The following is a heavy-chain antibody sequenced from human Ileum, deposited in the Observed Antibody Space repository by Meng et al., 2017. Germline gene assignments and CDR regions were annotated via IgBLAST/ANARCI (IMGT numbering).Heavy chain of an antibody. J-gene: IGHJ4*02. Sequence: QVQLLQWGAGLLKPSGTLSLTCSVSGGSFSGYYWTWIRQSPGKGLEWIGEINRGGNTNYNPSLKSRITMSVDTSKNQFFLNLTSVTPADTAVYYCARAWSSSWSFLDFWGQGGLVTVSS. D-gene: IGHD6-13*01. V-gene: IGHV4-34*01. CDR2: INRGGNT. CDR3: ARAWSSSWSFLDF. CDR1: GGSFSGYY.